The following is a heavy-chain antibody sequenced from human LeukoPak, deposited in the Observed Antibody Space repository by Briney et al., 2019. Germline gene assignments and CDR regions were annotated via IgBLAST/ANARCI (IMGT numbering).Heavy chain of an antibody. CDR2: ISGSGDST. D-gene: IGHD6-13*01. J-gene: IGHJ4*02. CDR1: GFSFSTYA. V-gene: IGHV3-23*01. Sequence: GGSLRLSCAASGFSFSTYAMSWVRQAPGKGLEWVASISGSGDSTYDADSVKGRFTITRDTSKTTLYLQMNSLRAEDMAVYYCAKDPRIAAAGRLYYFDYWGQGTLVTVSS. CDR3: AKDPRIAAAGRLYYFDY.